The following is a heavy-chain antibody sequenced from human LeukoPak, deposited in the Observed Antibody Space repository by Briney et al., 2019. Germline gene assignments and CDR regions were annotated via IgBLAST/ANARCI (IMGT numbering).Heavy chain of an antibody. D-gene: IGHD6-13*01. V-gene: IGHV3-23*01. CDR2: ISGSGDTT. Sequence: GGSLRLFCAGSGFTLSSYAMSWVRQAPGKGLEWVSAISGSGDTTYYADSVKGRFTISRDSSRNTLYLHMNSLRAEDTAAYYCAKDRVIATGIGEFDYWGQGTLVTVSS. J-gene: IGHJ4*02. CDR1: GFTLSSYA. CDR3: AKDRVIATGIGEFDY.